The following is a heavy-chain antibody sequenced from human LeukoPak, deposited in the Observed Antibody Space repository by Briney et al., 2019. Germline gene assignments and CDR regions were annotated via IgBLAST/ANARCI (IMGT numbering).Heavy chain of an antibody. CDR3: ARDHGDGYYYYMDV. CDR2: INPNSGGT. D-gene: IGHD5-24*01. CDR1: GHTFTGYY. J-gene: IGHJ6*03. V-gene: IGHV1-2*02. Sequence: ASVKVSCKASGHTFTGYYMHWVRQAPGQGLEWMGWINPNSGGTNYAQKFQGRVTMTRDTSISTAYMELSRLRSDDTAVYYCARDHGDGYYYYMDVWGKGTTVTVSS.